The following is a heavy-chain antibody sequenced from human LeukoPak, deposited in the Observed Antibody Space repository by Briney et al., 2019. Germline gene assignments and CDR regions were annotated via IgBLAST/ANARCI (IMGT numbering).Heavy chain of an antibody. D-gene: IGHD6-13*01. J-gene: IGHJ4*02. CDR2: IYYSGST. V-gene: IGHV4-39*01. Sequence: SETLSLTCTVSGGSISSSSYYWGWIRQPPGKGLEWIGSIYYSGSTYYNPSLKSRVTISVDTSKNQFSLKLSSVTAADTAVYYCARRTGIAAAGRGELLDYWGQGTLVTVSS. CDR1: GGSISSSSYY. CDR3: ARRTGIAAAGRGELLDY.